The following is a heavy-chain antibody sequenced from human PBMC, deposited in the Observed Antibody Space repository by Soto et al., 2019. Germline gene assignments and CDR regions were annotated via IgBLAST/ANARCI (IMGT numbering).Heavy chain of an antibody. CDR2: ISYDGSNK. CDR3: ATVLSRSGTYYNVGGMDV. V-gene: IGHV3-30*03. CDR1: GFTFSSYG. Sequence: PGGSLRLSCAASGFTFSSYGMHWVRQAPGKGLEGVAVISYDGSNKYYADSVKGRFTISRDNSKNTLYLQMNSLRAEDTAVYYCATVLSRSGTYYNVGGMDVWGQGTTVPASS. D-gene: IGHD3-10*01. J-gene: IGHJ6*02.